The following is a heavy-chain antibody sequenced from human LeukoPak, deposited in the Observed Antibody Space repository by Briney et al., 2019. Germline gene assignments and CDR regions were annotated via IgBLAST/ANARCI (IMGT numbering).Heavy chain of an antibody. Sequence: SEPLSLTCAVYGGSFSGYYWSWIRQPPGKGLEWIGEINHSGSTNYNPSLKSRVTISVDTSKNQFSLKLSSVTAADTAVYYCARELVDYDFWSGYYPKYYFDYWGQGTLVTVSS. CDR3: ARELVDYDFWSGYYPKYYFDY. CDR2: INHSGST. D-gene: IGHD3-3*01. J-gene: IGHJ4*02. V-gene: IGHV4-34*01. CDR1: GGSFSGYY.